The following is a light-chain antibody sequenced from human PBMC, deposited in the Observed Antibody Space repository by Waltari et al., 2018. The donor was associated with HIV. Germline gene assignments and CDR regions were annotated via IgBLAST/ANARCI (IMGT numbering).Light chain of an antibody. CDR1: SSNTGSNY. Sequence: QSVLTQSPSASGTPGQRVPISCSGSSSNTGSNYVYWYQQLPGTAPKLLLYRNNQRPSGVPDRFSGSKSGTSASLAISGLRSEDEAHYYCATWTDSLSGVVFGGGTKLRVL. J-gene: IGLJ2*01. CDR2: RNN. V-gene: IGLV1-47*01. CDR3: ATWTDSLSGVV.